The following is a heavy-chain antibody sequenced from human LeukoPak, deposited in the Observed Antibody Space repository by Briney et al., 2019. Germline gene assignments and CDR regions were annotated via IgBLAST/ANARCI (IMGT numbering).Heavy chain of an antibody. CDR3: ARVPPYGAEAGTGWFDP. J-gene: IGHJ5*02. CDR1: GFTFSSYW. V-gene: IGHV3-7*01. Sequence: GGSLRLSCAASGFTFSSYWMSWVRQAPGKGLEWVANIKQDGSEKYYVDSVKGRFTISRDNAKNSLYLQMNSLRAEDTAVYYCARVPPYGAEAGTGWFDPWGQGTLVTVSS. D-gene: IGHD6-13*01. CDR2: IKQDGSEK.